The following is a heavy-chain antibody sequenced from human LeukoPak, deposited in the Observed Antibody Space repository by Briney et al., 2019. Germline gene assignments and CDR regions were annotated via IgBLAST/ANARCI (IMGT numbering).Heavy chain of an antibody. CDR2: FSITGST. CDR1: GDSISSGNYY. Sequence: PSQTLSLTCTVSGDSISSGNYYWSWMRQPAGRGLEWIGRFSITGSTDYNPSLKSRVTISVDTSKNQFSLRLTSVTAADTAVYYCVRGFDPWGQGTLVTDSS. CDR3: VRGFDP. V-gene: IGHV4-61*02. J-gene: IGHJ5*02.